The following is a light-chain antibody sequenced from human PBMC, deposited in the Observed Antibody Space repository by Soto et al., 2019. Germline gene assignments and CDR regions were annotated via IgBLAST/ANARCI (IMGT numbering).Light chain of an antibody. CDR3: QHDKNWPPFT. V-gene: IGKV3-15*01. J-gene: IGKJ4*01. CDR2: GAS. Sequence: EIGMTQSPATLSVSPGERTTLSCRASQSVGSDLAWYQQKPGQAPRVLIYGASIRAASTPARFSGSGSGTESTLTISSLQSEDVAVYYCQHDKNWPPFTCGGGTAVDLK. CDR1: QSVGSD.